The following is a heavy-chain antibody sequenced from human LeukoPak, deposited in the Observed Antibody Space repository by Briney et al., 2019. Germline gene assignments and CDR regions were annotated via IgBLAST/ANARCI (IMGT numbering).Heavy chain of an antibody. CDR3: ARGTGTTIWFDP. CDR2: MNPNGGNT. CDR1: GYTFTSYD. J-gene: IGHJ5*02. D-gene: IGHD1-1*01. Sequence: ASVKVSCKASGYTFTSYDINWVRQATGQGLEWMGWMNPNGGNTGYAQKFQGRVTMTRNTSISTAYMELSSLRSEDTAVYYCARGTGTTIWFDPWGQGTLVTVSS. V-gene: IGHV1-8*01.